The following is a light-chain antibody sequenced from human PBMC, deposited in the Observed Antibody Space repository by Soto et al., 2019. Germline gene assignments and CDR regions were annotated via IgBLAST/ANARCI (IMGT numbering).Light chain of an antibody. V-gene: IGKV1-5*01. CDR3: QQESDYST. Sequence: DIQMTQSPSTLSASVGDTVTITCRAGQNVRSWLAWYQQKVGGAPKLLIYDVSPLESGVPSRFSCSGSGTEFTLTISSLQPDDFATYYCQQESDYSTFGQGTRLEIK. J-gene: IGKJ1*01. CDR1: QNVRSW. CDR2: DVS.